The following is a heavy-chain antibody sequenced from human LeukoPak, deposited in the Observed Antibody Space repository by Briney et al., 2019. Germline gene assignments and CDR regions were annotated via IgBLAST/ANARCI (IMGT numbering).Heavy chain of an antibody. CDR3: TRHNWNYEELGDY. D-gene: IGHD1-7*01. J-gene: IGHJ4*02. V-gene: IGHV3-30*02. Sequence: GGSLRLSCAASGFTFSSYGMHWVRQAPGKGLEWVAFIRYDGSNKYYADSVKGRFTISRDNSKNTLYLQMNSLKTEDTAVYYCTRHNWNYEELGDYWGQGTLVTVPS. CDR1: GFTFSSYG. CDR2: IRYDGSNK.